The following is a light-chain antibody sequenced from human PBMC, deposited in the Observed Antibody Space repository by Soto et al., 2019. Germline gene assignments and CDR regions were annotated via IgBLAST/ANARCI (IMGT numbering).Light chain of an antibody. CDR3: QQYGSSPPYT. J-gene: IGKJ2*01. Sequence: EIVLTQSPGTLSLSPWERATLSCRASQSVSSSFLAWYQQKPGQAPRLLIYGASNRATGIPDRFSGSGSGTDFTLTISRLEPEDFAVYYCQQYGSSPPYTFGQGTKLEIK. CDR1: QSVSSSF. V-gene: IGKV3-20*01. CDR2: GAS.